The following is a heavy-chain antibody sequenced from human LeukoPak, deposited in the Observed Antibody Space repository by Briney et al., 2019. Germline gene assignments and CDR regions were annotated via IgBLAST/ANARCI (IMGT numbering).Heavy chain of an antibody. D-gene: IGHD2-2*01. V-gene: IGHV1-69*13. J-gene: IGHJ3*02. CDR1: GGTFSSYA. CDR3: ARDRYCSSTSCHSHAFDI. CDR2: IIPIFGTA. Sequence: ASVKVSCKASGGTFSSYAISWVRQAPGQGLEWMGGIIPIFGTANYAQKFQGRVTITADESTSTAYMELSSLRSEDTAVYYCARDRYCSSTSCHSHAFDIWGQGTMVTVSS.